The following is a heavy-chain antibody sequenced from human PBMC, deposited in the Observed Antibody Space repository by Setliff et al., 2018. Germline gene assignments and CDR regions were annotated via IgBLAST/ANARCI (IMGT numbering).Heavy chain of an antibody. CDR2: IYHSGST. V-gene: IGHV4-38-2*01. J-gene: IGHJ5*02. Sequence: PSETLSLTCAVSGYFISSGYYWGWIRQPPGKGLEWIGSIYHSGSTYYNPSLKSRVTISVDTSKNQFSLKLSSVTAADTAVYYCARRNGEKLDPWGQGTLVTVSS. CDR3: ARRNGEKLDP. CDR1: GYFISSGYY.